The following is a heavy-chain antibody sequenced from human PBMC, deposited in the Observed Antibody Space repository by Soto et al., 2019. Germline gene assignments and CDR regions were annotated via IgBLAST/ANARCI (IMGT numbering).Heavy chain of an antibody. CDR3: AMTTVTIDAFDI. V-gene: IGHV4-39*01. J-gene: IGHJ3*02. Sequence: QLQLQESGPGLVKPSETLSLTCTVSGGSISSSSYYWGWIRQPPGKGLEWIGSIYYSGSTYYNPSLKGRVTISVDTSKNQFSLKLSSVTAADTAVYYCAMTTVTIDAFDIWGQGTMVTVSS. CDR2: IYYSGST. CDR1: GGSISSSSYY. D-gene: IGHD4-17*01.